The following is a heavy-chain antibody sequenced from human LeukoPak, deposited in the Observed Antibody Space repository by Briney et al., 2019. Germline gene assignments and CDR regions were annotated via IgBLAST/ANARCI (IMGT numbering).Heavy chain of an antibody. CDR3: AKWGDYDVLTGYYDSDY. J-gene: IGHJ4*02. CDR2: ITGRDDST. V-gene: IGHV3-23*01. Sequence: PGGSLRLSCAASGFSFSNYAMSWVRQVPGKGLEWGSAITGRDDSTYYADSVKGRFTISRDTSKNTLYLQMNSLRAEDTAVYYCAKWGDYDVLTGYYDSDYWGQGTLATVSS. D-gene: IGHD3-9*01. CDR1: GFSFSNYA.